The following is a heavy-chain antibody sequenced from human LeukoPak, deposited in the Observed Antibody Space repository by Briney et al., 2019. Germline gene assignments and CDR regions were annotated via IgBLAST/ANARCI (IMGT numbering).Heavy chain of an antibody. CDR1: GFSFSDSY. J-gene: IGHJ4*02. Sequence: KTGGSLRLSCVVSGFSFSDSYMTWLRQTPGKGLESLAYISPSSHDIYYADSVKGRFTISRDNARTSLYLQMNSLRAEDTAVYYCARDGLGTSIDYWGQGTLVTVSS. CDR3: ARDGLGTSIDY. CDR2: ISPSSHDI. V-gene: IGHV3-11*04. D-gene: IGHD2-2*01.